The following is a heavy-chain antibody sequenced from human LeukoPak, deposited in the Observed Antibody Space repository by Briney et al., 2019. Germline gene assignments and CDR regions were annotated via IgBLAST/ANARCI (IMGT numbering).Heavy chain of an antibody. CDR2: INPNSGGT. CDR1: GYTFTGYY. J-gene: IGHJ4*02. CDR3: ARSSRYSGYDVDY. D-gene: IGHD5-12*01. V-gene: IGHV1-2*02. Sequence: ASVKLSCKASGYTFTGYYMHWVRQAPGHGLGWMGWINPNSGGTNYAQKFQGRVTMTRDTSISTAYMELSRLRSDDTAVYYCARSSRYSGYDVDYRGQGTMVTVSS.